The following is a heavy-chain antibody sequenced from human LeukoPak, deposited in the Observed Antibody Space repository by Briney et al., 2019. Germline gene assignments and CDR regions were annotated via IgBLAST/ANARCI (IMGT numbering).Heavy chain of an antibody. CDR2: ISSSSSYI. J-gene: IGHJ4*02. CDR3: ARDPRIYCTNGICRDDYLDN. D-gene: IGHD2-8*01. V-gene: IGHV3-21*01. CDR1: GFTFSSYS. Sequence: PGGSLRLSCAASGFTFSSYSMNWVRQAPGKGLEWVSSISSSSSYIYYADSVKGRSTISRDNAKNSLYLQMNSLRAEDTAVYYCARDPRIYCTNGICRDDYLDNWGQGALVTVSS.